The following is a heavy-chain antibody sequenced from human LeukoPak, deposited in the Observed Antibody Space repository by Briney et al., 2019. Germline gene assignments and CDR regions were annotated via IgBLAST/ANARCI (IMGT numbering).Heavy chain of an antibody. CDR3: AREGAAAGGFSDAFDI. V-gene: IGHV3-66*01. CDR1: GFTVSSNY. CDR2: IYSGGST. Sequence: GGSLRLSCAASGFTVSSNYMSWVRQAPGKGLEWVSVIYSGGSTYYADSVKGRFTISRDNSRNTLYLQMNSLRAEDTAVYYCAREGAAAGGFSDAFDIWGQGTMVTVSS. J-gene: IGHJ3*02. D-gene: IGHD6-13*01.